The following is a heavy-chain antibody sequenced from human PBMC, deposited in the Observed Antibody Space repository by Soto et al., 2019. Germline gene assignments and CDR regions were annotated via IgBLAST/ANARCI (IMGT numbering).Heavy chain of an antibody. CDR2: MNPNSGNT. Sequence: XSVKVSCKASVYTFTSYDINLVRQPTGQGLEWMGWMNPNSGNTGYAQKFQGRVTMTRNTSISTSYMELSSLRSEDTDVYYCAREYCSSTSCYGPNWFDPWGQGTLVTVSS. V-gene: IGHV1-8*01. J-gene: IGHJ5*02. CDR3: AREYCSSTSCYGPNWFDP. D-gene: IGHD2-2*01. CDR1: VYTFTSYD.